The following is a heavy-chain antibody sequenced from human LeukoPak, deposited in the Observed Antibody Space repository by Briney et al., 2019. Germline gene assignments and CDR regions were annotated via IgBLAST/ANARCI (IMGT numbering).Heavy chain of an antibody. CDR3: ARVVPAAGIDP. Sequence: SETLSLTCTVSGYSISSGYFWGWIRQPPGKGLEWIGTIYNSGSTYYNASLESRVTISVDTSKNQFSLKLSSVTAADTAVYYCARVVPAAGIDPWGQGTLVTVSS. V-gene: IGHV4-38-2*02. J-gene: IGHJ5*02. D-gene: IGHD2-2*01. CDR1: GYSISSGYF. CDR2: IYNSGST.